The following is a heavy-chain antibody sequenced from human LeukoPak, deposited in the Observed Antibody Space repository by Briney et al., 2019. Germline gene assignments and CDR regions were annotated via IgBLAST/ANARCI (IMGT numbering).Heavy chain of an antibody. D-gene: IGHD1-7*01. CDR3: ARNYNY. CDR1: GFTFSSYA. Sequence: TGGSLRLSCAASGFTFSSYAMHWVRQAPGKGLEWVSSISGSSSYIYYADSLKGRFTISRDNAKNPLYLQMNSLRAEDTAVYYCARNYNYWGQGTLVTVSS. CDR2: ISGSSSYI. V-gene: IGHV3-21*06. J-gene: IGHJ4*02.